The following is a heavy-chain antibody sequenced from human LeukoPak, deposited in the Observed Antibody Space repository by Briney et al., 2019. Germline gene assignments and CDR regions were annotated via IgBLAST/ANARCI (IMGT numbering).Heavy chain of an antibody. CDR3: TTDLRWELQFFDY. CDR1: GFTFSNAW. CDR2: IKSKTDGGTT. Sequence: GGSLRLSCAASGFTFSNAWMSWVRQAPGKGLEWVGRIKSKTDGGTTDYAAPVKGRFTISRDDSKSTLYLQMNSLKTEDTAVYYCTTDLRWELQFFDYWGQGTLVTVSS. J-gene: IGHJ4*02. D-gene: IGHD1-26*01. V-gene: IGHV3-15*01.